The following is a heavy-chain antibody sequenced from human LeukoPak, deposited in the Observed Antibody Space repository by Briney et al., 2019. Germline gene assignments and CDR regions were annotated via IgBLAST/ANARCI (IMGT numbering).Heavy chain of an antibody. CDR3: AKDAPHDFWSGLPLY. CDR2: IRYDGSNK. J-gene: IGHJ4*02. V-gene: IGHV3-30*02. D-gene: IGHD3-3*01. CDR1: GFTFSSYG. Sequence: PGGSLSLSCAASGFTFSSYGMHWVRQAPGKGLEWVAFIRYDGSNKYYADSVKGRFTISRDNSKNTLYLQMNSLRAEDTAVYYCAKDAPHDFWSGLPLYWGQGTLVTVSS.